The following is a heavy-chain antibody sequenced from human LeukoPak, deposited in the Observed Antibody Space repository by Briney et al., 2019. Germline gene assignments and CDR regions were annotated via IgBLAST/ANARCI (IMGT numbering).Heavy chain of an antibody. CDR2: ISYDGSNK. Sequence: GRSLRLSCAASGFTFSSYAMHWVRQAPDKGLEWVAVISYDGSNKYYADSVKGRFTISRDNSKNTLYLQMNSLRAEDTAVYYCARVTVDTAMAYYYGMDVWGQGTTVTVSS. CDR3: ARVTVDTAMAYYYGMDV. CDR1: GFTFSSYA. J-gene: IGHJ6*02. D-gene: IGHD5-18*01. V-gene: IGHV3-30*04.